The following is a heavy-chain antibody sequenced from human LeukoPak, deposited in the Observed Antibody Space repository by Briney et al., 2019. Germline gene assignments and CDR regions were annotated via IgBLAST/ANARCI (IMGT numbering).Heavy chain of an antibody. CDR3: AKESGKFDY. Sequence: GGSLRLSCVASGLNFDDSAMHWVRQAPGKGLEWVSLISADGGSTFSADSVKGRFSISRDNSKNSLYLQMNSLRSEDTAMYYCAKESGKFDYWGQGTVVAVSS. V-gene: IGHV3-43*02. CDR1: GLNFDDSA. J-gene: IGHJ4*02. CDR2: ISADGGST.